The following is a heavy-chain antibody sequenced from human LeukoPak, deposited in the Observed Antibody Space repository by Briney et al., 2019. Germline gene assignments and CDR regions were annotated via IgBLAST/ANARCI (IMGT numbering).Heavy chain of an antibody. CDR2: IYYSGST. D-gene: IGHD4-17*01. Sequence: SETLSLTCTVSGGSISSSRYYWGWIRQPPGKGLEWIGSIYYSGSTYYSPSLKSRVTISVDTSKNQFSLKLSSVTAADTAVYYCARDYAVTTWAFDIWGQGTMVTVSS. CDR1: GGSISSSRYY. J-gene: IGHJ3*02. V-gene: IGHV4-39*07. CDR3: ARDYAVTTWAFDI.